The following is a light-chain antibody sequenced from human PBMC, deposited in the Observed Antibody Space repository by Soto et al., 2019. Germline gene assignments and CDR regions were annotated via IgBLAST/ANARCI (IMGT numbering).Light chain of an antibody. V-gene: IGLV2-14*01. CDR1: SSDVGGYNY. CDR3: SSYPSSSTYV. J-gene: IGLJ1*01. CDR2: DVS. Sequence: QSALTQPASVSGSPGQSITISFTGTSSDVGGYNYVSWYQQHPGKAPKLMIYDVSNRPSGVSNRFSGSKSGNTASLTISGLQAEDEADYYCSSYPSSSTYVCGTGTTLTVL.